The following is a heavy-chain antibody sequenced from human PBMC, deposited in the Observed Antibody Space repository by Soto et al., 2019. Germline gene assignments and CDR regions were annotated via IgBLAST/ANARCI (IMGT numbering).Heavy chain of an antibody. D-gene: IGHD6-19*01. V-gene: IGHV3-30*18. Sequence: GGSLRLSCAASGFTFSSYAMSWVRQAPGKGLEWVAVISGDGSNKYYADSVKGRFTISRDNSKNTLYLQMNSLRAEDTAVYYCAKGGRQWLVTSDFNYWGQGALVTVSS. CDR1: GFTFSSYA. J-gene: IGHJ4*02. CDR3: AKGGRQWLVTSDFNY. CDR2: ISGDGSNK.